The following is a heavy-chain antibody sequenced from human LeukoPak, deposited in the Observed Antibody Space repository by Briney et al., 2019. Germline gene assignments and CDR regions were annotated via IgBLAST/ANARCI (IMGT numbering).Heavy chain of an antibody. CDR2: IIPILGIA. CDR1: GGTFSSYA. Sequence: SVKVSCKASGGTFSSYAISWVRQAPGQGLEWMGRIIPILGIANYAQKFQGRVTITADKSTSTAYMELSSLRSEDTAVYYCARAQGYYDSMVYWGQRTLVTVSS. V-gene: IGHV1-69*04. CDR3: ARAQGYYDSMVY. J-gene: IGHJ4*02. D-gene: IGHD3-22*01.